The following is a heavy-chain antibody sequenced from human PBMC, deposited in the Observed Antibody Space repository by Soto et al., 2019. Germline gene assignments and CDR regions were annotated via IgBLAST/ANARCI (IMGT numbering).Heavy chain of an antibody. CDR1: GDSISSGDH. CDR3: ASTDSDDYYPN. D-gene: IGHD2-21*01. V-gene: IGHV4-38-2*01. Sequence: SETLSLTCAVSGDSISSGDHCAWLRQPRGKGLEWVASIYHSEATYYNASLTSRVTISIDTSKNQSSLKLSSLTTEDTAVYYCASTDSDDYYPNLGQGTLVTVSS. CDR2: IYHSEAT. J-gene: IGHJ4*02.